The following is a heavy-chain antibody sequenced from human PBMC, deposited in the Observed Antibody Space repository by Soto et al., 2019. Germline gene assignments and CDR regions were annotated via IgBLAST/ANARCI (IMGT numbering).Heavy chain of an antibody. CDR2: ISPSDANT. CDR1: GYTFNSYG. D-gene: IGHD6-6*01. CDR3: ASGGCQDPSCARTVCNCGMDA. V-gene: IGHV1-18*01. J-gene: IGHJ6*02. Sequence: QVQLVQSGTEVKKPGASVKVSCKASGYTFNSYGISWVRQAPGQGLEWMGWISPSDANTNYAQNLQGRPTPTTNPSPSTTFFGPESGRSHDPPVYCCASGGCQDPSCARTVCNCGMDAWGQGTTVTVS.